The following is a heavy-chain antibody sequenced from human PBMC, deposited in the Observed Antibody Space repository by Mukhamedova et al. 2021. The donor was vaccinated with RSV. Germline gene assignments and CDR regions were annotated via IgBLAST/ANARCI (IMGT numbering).Heavy chain of an antibody. J-gene: IGHJ4*02. D-gene: IGHD3-3*01. Sequence: VKGRFTISRDNSKNTLYLQMNSLRAEDTAVYYCAKAGTPYDFWSNLDYWGQGTLVTVSS. CDR3: AKAGTPYDFWSNLDY. V-gene: IGHV3-23*01.